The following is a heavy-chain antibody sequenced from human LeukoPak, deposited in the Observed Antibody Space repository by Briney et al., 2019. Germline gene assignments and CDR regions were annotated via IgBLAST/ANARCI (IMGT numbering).Heavy chain of an antibody. J-gene: IGHJ4*02. CDR3: ARDRRYCSGGSCYFDYFFDY. Sequence: GGSLRLSCAASGFTFNSYAVHWVRQAPGKGLEWVAVISYDVSINFYAASVKGRFTISRDNSKNTLYLQMNSLRPEDTALYFCARDRRYCSGGSCYFDYFFDYWGQGTLVTVSS. CDR2: ISYDVSIN. CDR1: GFTFNSYA. V-gene: IGHV3-30-3*01. D-gene: IGHD2-15*01.